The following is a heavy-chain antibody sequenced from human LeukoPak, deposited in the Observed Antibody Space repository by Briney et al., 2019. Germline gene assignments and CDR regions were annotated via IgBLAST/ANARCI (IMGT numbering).Heavy chain of an antibody. V-gene: IGHV3-48*02. CDR3: ARDRGVVIQFDY. CDR1: GFTFSSYS. J-gene: IGHJ4*02. Sequence: PGGSLRLSCAASGFTFSSYSMNWVRQAPGKGLEWVSYISSSSTIYYADSVKGRFTISRDNAKNSLYLQMNSLRDEDTAVYYCARDRGVVIQFDYWGQGTLVTVSS. CDR2: ISSSSTI. D-gene: IGHD3-3*01.